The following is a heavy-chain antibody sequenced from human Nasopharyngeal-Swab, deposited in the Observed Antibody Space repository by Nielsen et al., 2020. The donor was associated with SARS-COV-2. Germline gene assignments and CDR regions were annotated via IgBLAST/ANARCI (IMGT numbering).Heavy chain of an antibody. CDR3: AKNQLLIYDVFKL. D-gene: IGHD2-2*01. J-gene: IGHJ3*01. V-gene: IGHV3-7*03. CDR1: GFTFSSYW. Sequence: GESLKISCAASGFTFSSYWMSWVRQAPGKGLEWVANIKQDGSEKYYLDSVKGRFTISRDNAKNSLYLQMNSLRAEDTALYYCAKNQLLIYDVFKLWGQGTMVTVSS. CDR2: IKQDGSEK.